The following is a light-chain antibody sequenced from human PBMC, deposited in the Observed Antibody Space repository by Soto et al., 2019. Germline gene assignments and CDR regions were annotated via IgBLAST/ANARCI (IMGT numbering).Light chain of an antibody. J-gene: IGKJ5*01. CDR2: DAS. V-gene: IGKV3-11*01. Sequence: EIVLTQSPATLSLSPGERATLSCRASQSVSSYLAWYQQKPGQAPRLLIYDASNRATGIPARFSGSGSGTDFTLTISSLEPEDFAVYYCQQRSNWPLTCGRGTRLEIK. CDR3: QQRSNWPLT. CDR1: QSVSSY.